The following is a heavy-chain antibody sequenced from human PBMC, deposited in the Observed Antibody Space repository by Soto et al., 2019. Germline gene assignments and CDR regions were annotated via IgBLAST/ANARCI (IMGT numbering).Heavy chain of an antibody. CDR3: AKDRRAGGNSAFYFDF. Sequence: GESLRLSCAASGFKISNYAMSWVRQARGKGLEWVSLTSAPGGGTYYADSVKGRFTSSRDNSPNTLYLQVHGLTAEDTAVYYCAKDRRAGGNSAFYFDFWGQG. CDR2: TSAPGGGT. V-gene: IGHV3-23*01. D-gene: IGHD3-16*01. J-gene: IGHJ4*02. CDR1: GFKISNYA.